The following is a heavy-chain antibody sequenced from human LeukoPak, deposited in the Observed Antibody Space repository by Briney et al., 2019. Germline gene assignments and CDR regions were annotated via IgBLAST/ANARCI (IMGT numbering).Heavy chain of an antibody. CDR1: GGTFSSYA. J-gene: IGHJ4*02. CDR2: IIPIFGTA. Sequence: ASVKVSCKASGGTFSSYAISWVRQAPGQGLEWMGGIIPIFGTANYAQKFQGRVTITADESTSTAYMELSSLRSEDTAVYYCASRLDTAMVSYYFDYWGQGTLVTVS. D-gene: IGHD5-18*01. CDR3: ASRLDTAMVSYYFDY. V-gene: IGHV1-69*19.